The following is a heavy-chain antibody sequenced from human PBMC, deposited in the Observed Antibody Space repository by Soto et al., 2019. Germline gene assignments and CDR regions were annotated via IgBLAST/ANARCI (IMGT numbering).Heavy chain of an antibody. Sequence: SETLSLTCTVSGGSVRSGSYYWSWIRQPPGKGLEWIGYIYYSGTTNYIPSLKSRVTISVDKSRNQFSLRLSSVTAADTAVYYCARNRYGGYDFDYWGQGSLVNVSS. CDR3: ARNRYGGYDFDY. D-gene: IGHD5-12*01. CDR2: IYYSGTT. J-gene: IGHJ4*02. V-gene: IGHV4-61*01. CDR1: GGSVRSGSYY.